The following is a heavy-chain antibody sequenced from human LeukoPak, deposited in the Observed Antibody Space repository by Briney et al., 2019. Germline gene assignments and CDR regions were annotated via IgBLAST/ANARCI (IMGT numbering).Heavy chain of an antibody. V-gene: IGHV4-39*02. CDR3: AREVNLVNWFDP. J-gene: IGHJ5*02. Sequence: SETLSLTCTVSGGSISSSSYYWGWIRRPPGKGLDWIGSIYYSGSTYYNPSLKSRVTISVDTSKNQFSLKLSSVTAADTAVYYCAREVNLVNWFDPWGQGTLVTVSS. CDR1: GGSISSSSYY. D-gene: IGHD2-15*01. CDR2: IYYSGST.